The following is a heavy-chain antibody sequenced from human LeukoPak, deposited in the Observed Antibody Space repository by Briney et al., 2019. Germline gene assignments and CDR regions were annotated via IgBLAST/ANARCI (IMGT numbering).Heavy chain of an antibody. Sequence: ASVKVSCKASGGTFGNFAISWVRQAPGQGLEWMGWINMYSGDTKYAQRLQGRVAMTRDTSTNTAYLELRSLRSDDTAVYYCARERSYCATIWCRGENWLDPWGQGTLVTVFS. V-gene: IGHV1-18*01. J-gene: IGHJ5*02. CDR2: INMYSGDT. D-gene: IGHD1-26*01. CDR1: GGTFGNFA. CDR3: ARERSYCATIWCRGENWLDP.